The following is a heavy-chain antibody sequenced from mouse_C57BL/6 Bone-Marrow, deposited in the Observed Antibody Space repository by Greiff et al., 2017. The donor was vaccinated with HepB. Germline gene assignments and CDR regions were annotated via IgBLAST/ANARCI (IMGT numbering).Heavy chain of an antibody. Sequence: EVKVVESGGGLVKPGGSLKLSCAASGFTFSSYTMSWVRQTPEKRLEWVATISGGGGNTYYPDSVKGRFTISRDNAKNTLYLQMSSLRSEDTDLYYCAKHRMITTRRRSHWYFDVWGTGTTVTVSS. CDR2: ISGGGGNT. J-gene: IGHJ1*03. CDR3: AKHRMITTRRRSHWYFDV. CDR1: GFTFSSYT. D-gene: IGHD2-4*01. V-gene: IGHV5-9*01.